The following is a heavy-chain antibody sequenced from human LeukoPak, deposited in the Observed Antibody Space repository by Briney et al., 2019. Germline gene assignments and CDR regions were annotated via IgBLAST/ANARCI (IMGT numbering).Heavy chain of an antibody. CDR2: INPSGGST. Sequence: GASVKVSCKASGYTFTSYYMHWVRQAPGQGLEWMGIINPSGGSTSYAQKFQGRVTMTRDTSTSTVYVELSSLRSEDTAVYYCASGEAYYDFWSGYKAFDYWGQGTLVTVSS. CDR1: GYTFTSYY. V-gene: IGHV1-46*01. J-gene: IGHJ4*02. CDR3: ASGEAYYDFWSGYKAFDY. D-gene: IGHD3-3*01.